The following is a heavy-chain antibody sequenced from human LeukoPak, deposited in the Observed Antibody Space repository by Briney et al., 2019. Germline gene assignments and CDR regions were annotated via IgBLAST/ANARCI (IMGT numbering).Heavy chain of an antibody. CDR3: ARCPLTGDGVDFDY. CDR1: GFTFSSYS. D-gene: IGHD7-27*01. J-gene: IGHJ4*02. V-gene: IGHV3-48*01. Sequence: GGSLRLSCAASGFTFSSYSMNWVRQAPGKGLEWVSYISSSSSTIYYADSVKGRFTISRDNAKNSLYLQMNSLRAEDTAVYYCARCPLTGDGVDFDYWGQGTLVTVSS. CDR2: ISSSSSTI.